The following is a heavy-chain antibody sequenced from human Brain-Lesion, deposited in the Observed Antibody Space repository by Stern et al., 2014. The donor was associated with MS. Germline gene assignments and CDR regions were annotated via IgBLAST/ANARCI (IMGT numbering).Heavy chain of an antibody. V-gene: IGHV5-51*01. J-gene: IGHJ4*02. Sequence: EVQLVESGAEVKKPGGSLKISCKGSGYRFTSNWMGWVRQIPGKGLEWVGFLWPGGSDPRSSPSFQGQVTISADKAISTAYLQWSSLQASDTAMYYCARRGDSSSSGFDYWGQGTLVIVSS. CDR3: ARRGDSSSSGFDY. CDR1: GYRFTSNW. CDR2: LWPGGSDP. D-gene: IGHD6-6*01.